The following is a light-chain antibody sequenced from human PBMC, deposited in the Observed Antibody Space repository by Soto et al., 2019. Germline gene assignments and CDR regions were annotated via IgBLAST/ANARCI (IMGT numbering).Light chain of an antibody. CDR2: KAS. CDR1: QSISSW. V-gene: IGKV1-5*03. CDR3: QQYNNYPWT. Sequence: DIQMTQSPSTLSASVGDRVTITCRASQSISSWLAWYQQKPGKAPKLLIYKASSLESGVPSRFSGSGSGTEFTLTIISLQPDDFATYYCQQYNNYPWTFGQGTKVDI. J-gene: IGKJ1*01.